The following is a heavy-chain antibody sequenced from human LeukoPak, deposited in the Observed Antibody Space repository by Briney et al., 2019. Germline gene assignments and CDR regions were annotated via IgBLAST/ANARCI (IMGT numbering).Heavy chain of an antibody. Sequence: GRSLRLSCAASGFTFSSYGMHWVRQAPGKGLEWVAVIWYDGTNKYYADSVKGRFTISRDNSKNTLYLQMNSLRAEDTAVYYCAKDKPHYDILTGLNWFDPWGQGTLVTVSS. CDR3: AKDKPHYDILTGLNWFDP. D-gene: IGHD3-9*01. J-gene: IGHJ5*02. CDR2: IWYDGTNK. V-gene: IGHV3-33*06. CDR1: GFTFSSYG.